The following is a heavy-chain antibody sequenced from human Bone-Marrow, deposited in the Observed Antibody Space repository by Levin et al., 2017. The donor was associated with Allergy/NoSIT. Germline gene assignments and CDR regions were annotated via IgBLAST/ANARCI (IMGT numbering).Heavy chain of an antibody. CDR1: GLTFSGSA. Sequence: GGSLRLSCAASGLTFSGSAIHWVRQASGKGLEWVGRIRSKTNQYATAYTTSVEGRFTISRDDSKNTAYLQMNNLKTEDSAVYYCTTPSLEYSDYDYFDYWGQGTLVIVSS. D-gene: IGHD4-11*01. CDR3: TTPSLEYSDYDYFDY. J-gene: IGHJ4*02. V-gene: IGHV3-73*01. CDR2: IRSKTNQYAT.